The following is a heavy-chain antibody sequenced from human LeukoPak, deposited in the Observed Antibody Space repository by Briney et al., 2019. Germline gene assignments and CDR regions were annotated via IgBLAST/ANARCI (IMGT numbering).Heavy chain of an antibody. D-gene: IGHD1-26*01. Sequence: GRSLRLSCAASGFTFSSYAMHRVRQAPGKGLEWVAVISYDGSNKYYADSVKGRFTISRDNSKNTLYLQMNSLRAEDTAVYYCARGGEWELLTGFDYWGQGTLVTVSS. V-gene: IGHV3-30-3*01. CDR3: ARGGEWELLTGFDY. J-gene: IGHJ4*02. CDR1: GFTFSSYA. CDR2: ISYDGSNK.